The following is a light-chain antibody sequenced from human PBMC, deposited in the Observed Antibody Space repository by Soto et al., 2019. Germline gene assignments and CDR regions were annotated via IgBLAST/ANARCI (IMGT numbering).Light chain of an antibody. V-gene: IGLV2-8*01. CDR1: SSDVGGYNY. CDR3: SSYGGFNNVL. CDR2: EVT. J-gene: IGLJ2*01. Sequence: QSALTQPPSASGSPEQSVIISCTGTSSDVGGYNYVSWYQQHPGKAPKLIIYEVTKRPSGVPYRFSGSKSGNTASLTVSGLQTEDEADYYCSSYGGFNNVLFGGGTKLTVL.